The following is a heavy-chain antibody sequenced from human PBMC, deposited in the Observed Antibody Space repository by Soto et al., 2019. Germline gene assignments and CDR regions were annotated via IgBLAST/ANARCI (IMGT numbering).Heavy chain of an antibody. CDR3: SRDVVVGAKALNY. Sequence: EVQLVASGGGLVQPGGSLRLSCAASGFTFSNYWMTWVRQAPGKGLEWVANIKEDGSEKHYVDSVKGRFTISRDNAKNSLYLQMNSLRVEDTAVYFCSRDVVVGAKALNYWGQGALVTVSS. V-gene: IGHV3-7*01. J-gene: IGHJ4*02. CDR2: IKEDGSEK. D-gene: IGHD2-15*01. CDR1: GFTFSNYW.